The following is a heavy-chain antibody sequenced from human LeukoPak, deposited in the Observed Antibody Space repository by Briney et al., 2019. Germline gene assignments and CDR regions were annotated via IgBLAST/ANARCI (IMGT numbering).Heavy chain of an antibody. CDR1: GFTFSSYS. Sequence: GGSLRLSCAASGFTFSSYSMNGGRQSPGKGLGWGSSIIISISYIYYADSLKGRFTISRDHAKNSLYLQMNSLRAEDTAVYYCASASYGSGTYAFDIWGQGTMVTVSS. CDR2: IIISISYI. J-gene: IGHJ3*02. V-gene: IGHV3-21*01. D-gene: IGHD3-10*01. CDR3: ASASYGSGTYAFDI.